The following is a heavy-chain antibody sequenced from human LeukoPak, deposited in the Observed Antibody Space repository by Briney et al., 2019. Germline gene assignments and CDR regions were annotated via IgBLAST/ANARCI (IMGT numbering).Heavy chain of an antibody. CDR2: IYPGDSDT. CDR3: ARPPSIVGATQSFDY. J-gene: IGHJ4*02. CDR1: GSSFTSYW. V-gene: IGHV5-51*01. Sequence: LGGSLQISCKGSGSSFTSYWIGWVRQLPGKGLEWMGIIYPGDSDTRYSPSFQGQVTFSADKSISTASLQWSSLKASDTAMYYCARPPSIVGATQSFDYWGQGTLVTVSS. D-gene: IGHD1-26*01.